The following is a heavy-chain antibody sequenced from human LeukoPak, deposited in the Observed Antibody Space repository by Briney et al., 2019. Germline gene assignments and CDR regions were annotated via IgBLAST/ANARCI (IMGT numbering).Heavy chain of an antibody. CDR1: GGSFSGYY. D-gene: IGHD1-26*01. J-gene: IGHJ4*02. CDR3: ARERNSGSYVRGVDY. CDR2: IYYSGST. V-gene: IGHV4-31*11. Sequence: SETLSLTCAVYGGSFSGYYWSWIRQHPGKGLEWIGYIYYSGSTYYNPSLKSRVTISVDTSKNQFSLKLSSVTAADTAVYYCARERNSGSYVRGVDYWGQGTLVTVSS.